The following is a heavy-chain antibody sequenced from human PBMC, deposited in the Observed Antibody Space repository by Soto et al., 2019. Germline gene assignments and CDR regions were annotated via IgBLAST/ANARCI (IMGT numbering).Heavy chain of an antibody. Sequence: ASVKVSCKASGFTFTSSAVQWVRQARGQGLEWMGWISVDSGNTNYAQKLQGRVTMTTDTSTSTAYMELRSLRSDDTAVYYCARARFGELFDYWGQGTLVTAPQ. J-gene: IGHJ4*02. CDR2: ISVDSGNT. CDR3: ARARFGELFDY. V-gene: IGHV1-18*01. D-gene: IGHD3-10*01. CDR1: GFTFTSSA.